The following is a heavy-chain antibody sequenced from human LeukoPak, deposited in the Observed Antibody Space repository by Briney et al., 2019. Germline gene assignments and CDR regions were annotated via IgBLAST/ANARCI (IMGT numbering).Heavy chain of an antibody. V-gene: IGHV3-30*03. D-gene: IGHD3-22*01. CDR1: GFSFTSYW. Sequence: GGSLRLSCVASGFSFTSYWMSWVRQAPGKGLEWVAVISYDGSNKYYADSVKGRFTISRDNSKNTLYLQMNSLRAEDTAVYYCAREGALYYYDSSEEPYGMDVWGQGTTVTVSS. CDR2: ISYDGSNK. CDR3: AREGALYYYDSSEEPYGMDV. J-gene: IGHJ6*02.